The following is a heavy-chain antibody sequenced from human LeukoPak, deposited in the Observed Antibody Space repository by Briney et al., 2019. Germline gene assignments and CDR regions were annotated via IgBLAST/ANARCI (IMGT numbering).Heavy chain of an antibody. CDR3: AGYCSGGGCSLFDY. D-gene: IGHD2-15*01. CDR1: AYSISSTYY. J-gene: IGHJ4*02. CDR2: IYHSGST. V-gene: IGHV4-38-2*01. Sequence: PSETLSLTCAVSAYSISSTYYWGWIRQPPGKGLEWIGSIYHSGSTYYNPSLKSRVTISIDTSKNQFSLKLRSVTAADTAVYYCAGYCSGGGCSLFDYWGQGTLVTVSS.